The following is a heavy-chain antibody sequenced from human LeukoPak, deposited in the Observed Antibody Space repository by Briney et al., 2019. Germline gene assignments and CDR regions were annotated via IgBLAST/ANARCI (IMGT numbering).Heavy chain of an antibody. CDR2: IYTSGST. CDR3: ARVFDSGSQAYFYYMDV. J-gene: IGHJ6*03. D-gene: IGHD3-10*01. Sequence: SETLSLTCTVSGGSISSYYWSWIRQPAGKGLEWIGRIYTSGSTNYNPSLKSRVTMSLDTSKNQFSLKLSSVTAADTAVYYCARVFDSGSQAYFYYMDVWGKGTTVTIFS. CDR1: GGSISSYY. V-gene: IGHV4-4*07.